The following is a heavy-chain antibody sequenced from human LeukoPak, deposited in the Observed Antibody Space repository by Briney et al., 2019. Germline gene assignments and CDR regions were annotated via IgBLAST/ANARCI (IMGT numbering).Heavy chain of an antibody. V-gene: IGHV3-74*01. D-gene: IGHD5-24*01. Sequence: PGGSLRLSCAASGFTFSAYWMHWVRQVPGKGLVWVSRINNDGTATFFADSVKGRFTISRDNAKNSLYLQMNSLRAEDTAVYYCARDRGNDYNSYFFDYWGQGILVTVSS. CDR2: INNDGTAT. J-gene: IGHJ4*02. CDR3: ARDRGNDYNSYFFDY. CDR1: GFTFSAYW.